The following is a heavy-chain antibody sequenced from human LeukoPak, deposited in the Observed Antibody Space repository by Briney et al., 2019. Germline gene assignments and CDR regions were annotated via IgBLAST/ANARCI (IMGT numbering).Heavy chain of an antibody. Sequence: GASVKVSCKASGYTFTDYYMHWVRQAPGQGLEWMGWTNLNSGDTKYAQKFQGRVTMTRDTSITTADMELSRLGSDDTAVYYCARDPPRVTAHFDYWGQGTLVTVSS. CDR3: ARDPPRVTAHFDY. V-gene: IGHV1-2*02. CDR1: GYTFTDYY. J-gene: IGHJ4*02. D-gene: IGHD5-18*01. CDR2: TNLNSGDT.